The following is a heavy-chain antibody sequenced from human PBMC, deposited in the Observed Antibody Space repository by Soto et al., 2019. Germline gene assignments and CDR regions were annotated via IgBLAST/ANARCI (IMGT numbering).Heavy chain of an antibody. J-gene: IGHJ2*01. Sequence: QDQLVQSGAEVKKPGSSVKVSCKAFGGPFSSHTFSWVRQAPGQGLEWMGRIIPALGTTTYAQKFQGRVTITADESVTTVYMELNILRTEDTAVYYCARPDFGDYWYFDLWGRGTLVPVSS. V-gene: IGHV1-69*08. CDR2: IIPALGTT. CDR3: ARPDFGDYWYFDL. D-gene: IGHD4-17*01. CDR1: GGPFSSHT.